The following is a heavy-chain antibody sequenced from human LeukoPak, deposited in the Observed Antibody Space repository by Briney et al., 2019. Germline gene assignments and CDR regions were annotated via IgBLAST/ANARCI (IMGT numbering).Heavy chain of an antibody. Sequence: GSSVKVSCKASGGTFSSYAISWVRQAPGQGLEWMGGIIPIFGTANYAQKFQGRVTMTRDTSTSTVYMELSSLRSEDTAVYYCARDKAYGGDAFDIWGQGTMVTVSS. J-gene: IGHJ3*02. CDR2: IIPIFGTA. V-gene: IGHV1-69*05. D-gene: IGHD4-23*01. CDR3: ARDKAYGGDAFDI. CDR1: GGTFSSYA.